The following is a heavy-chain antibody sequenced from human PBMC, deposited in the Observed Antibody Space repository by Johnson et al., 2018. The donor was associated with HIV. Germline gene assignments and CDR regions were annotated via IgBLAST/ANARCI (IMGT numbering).Heavy chain of an antibody. Sequence: VQLVESGGGVVQPGRSLRLSCAASGFTFSSYAMHWVRQAPGKGLEWVAVISYDGSNKYYADSVKGRFTISRDNSKNTLYLQMNSLRAEDTAVYYCARDFMYAFEIWGQGTMVIVSS. CDR2: ISYDGSNK. CDR1: GFTFSSYA. D-gene: IGHD3-10*02. J-gene: IGHJ3*02. CDR3: ARDFMYAFEI. V-gene: IGHV3-30*04.